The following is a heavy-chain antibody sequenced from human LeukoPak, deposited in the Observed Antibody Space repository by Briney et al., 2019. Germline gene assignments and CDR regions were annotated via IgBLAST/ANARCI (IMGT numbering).Heavy chain of an antibody. Sequence: GGSLRLSCAASGFTFCIYWMNWVRQAPGKGLEWVANINQDGSGKYYLDSVKGRFTISRDNAKNSVYLQMNSLRAEDTAVYYCVRHVLRDGYWGQGTLVTVSS. CDR3: VRHVLRDGY. V-gene: IGHV3-7*01. D-gene: IGHD5-24*01. J-gene: IGHJ4*02. CDR2: INQDGSGK. CDR1: GFTFCIYW.